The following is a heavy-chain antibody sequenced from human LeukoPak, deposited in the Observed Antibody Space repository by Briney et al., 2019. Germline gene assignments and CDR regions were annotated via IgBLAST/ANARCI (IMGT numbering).Heavy chain of an antibody. CDR3: ARRFQGAGDV. D-gene: IGHD6-13*01. CDR1: GGSFSGYY. V-gene: IGHV4-34*01. CDR2: INHSGST. Sequence: SETLSLTCAVYGGSFSGYYWSWIRQPPGKGLEWIGEINHSGSTNYNPSLKSRVTISVDTSKNQFSLKLSSVTAADTAVYYCARRFQGAGDVWGKGTTVTISS. J-gene: IGHJ6*04.